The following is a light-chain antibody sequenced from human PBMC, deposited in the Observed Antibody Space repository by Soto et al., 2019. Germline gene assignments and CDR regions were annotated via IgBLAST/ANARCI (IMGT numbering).Light chain of an antibody. CDR2: DAS. CDR3: QHYVERSPIT. J-gene: IGKJ5*01. CDR1: QSVSSY. Sequence: EIVFTLSPSTLALSTGERATLSCRASQSVSSYLAWYQQKPGQAPRLLIYDASNRATGIPARFSGSGSGTDFTLTISSLEPEDFALYYCQHYVERSPITFGQGTRLEIK. V-gene: IGKV3-11*01.